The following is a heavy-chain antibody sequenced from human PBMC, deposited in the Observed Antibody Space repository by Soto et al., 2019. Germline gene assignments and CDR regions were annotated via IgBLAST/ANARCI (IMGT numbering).Heavy chain of an antibody. CDR1: GFTFSSYG. CDR3: ARGGYSYGDHYFDY. J-gene: IGHJ4*02. D-gene: IGHD5-18*01. Sequence: PGGSLRLSCAASGFTFSSYGMHWVRQAPGKGLEWVAVIWYDGSNKYYADSVKGRFTISRDNSKNTLYLQMNSLRAEDTAVYYCARGGYSYGDHYFDYWGQGTLVTVSS. V-gene: IGHV3-33*01. CDR2: IWYDGSNK.